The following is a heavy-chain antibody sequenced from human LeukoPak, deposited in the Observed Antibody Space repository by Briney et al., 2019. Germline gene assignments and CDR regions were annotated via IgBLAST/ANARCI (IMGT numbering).Heavy chain of an antibody. Sequence: ASVKVSCKASGYTFTNYLIHWVRQAPGQRLEWMGWINVGNDNTKYSQNFQGRVTITRDTSASTAYMELSSLRSEDTAVYYCARDSIWGSGTYGFDYWGQGALVTVSS. D-gene: IGHD1-26*01. CDR3: ARDSIWGSGTYGFDY. CDR2: INVGNDNT. J-gene: IGHJ4*02. CDR1: GYTFTNYL. V-gene: IGHV1-3*01.